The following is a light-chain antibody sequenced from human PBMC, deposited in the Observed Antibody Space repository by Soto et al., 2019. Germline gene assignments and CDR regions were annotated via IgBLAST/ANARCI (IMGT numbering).Light chain of an antibody. CDR1: SSDVGGYNF. CDR2: DVT. V-gene: IGLV2-14*03. CDR3: SSRTSRSSVI. J-gene: IGLJ2*01. Sequence: QSALTQPASVSGSPGQSITISCTGTSSDVGGYNFVSWYQQHPGKVPQLVIYDVTNRPSGISNRFSGSKSGNTAALTISELQAEDEADYYCSSRTSRSSVIFGGGTKVTVL.